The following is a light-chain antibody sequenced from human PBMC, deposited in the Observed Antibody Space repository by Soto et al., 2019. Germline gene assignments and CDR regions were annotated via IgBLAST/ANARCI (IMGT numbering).Light chain of an antibody. CDR3: IQDYNYPRT. J-gene: IGKJ1*01. V-gene: IGKV1-6*01. Sequence: AIQMTQSPSSLSASVGDRVTITCRASQGIRNDLGWYQQKPGKAPKLLIYAASTLESGVPSRFSGSGSGTDFTLTISSLQPEDFATYYCIQDYNYPRTFGQGTKVEMK. CDR1: QGIRND. CDR2: AAS.